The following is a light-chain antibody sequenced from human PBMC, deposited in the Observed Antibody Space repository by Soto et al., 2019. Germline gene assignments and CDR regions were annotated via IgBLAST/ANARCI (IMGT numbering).Light chain of an antibody. CDR3: QQLNSYPLFT. Sequence: IQLTQSPSSLSASVGDRVTITCRASQGISSYLAWYQQKPGKAPKLLIYAASTLQSRVPSRFSGSGSGTDFTLTISSLQPEDFATYYCQQLNSYPLFTFGPGTKVDIK. V-gene: IGKV1-9*01. CDR2: AAS. J-gene: IGKJ3*01. CDR1: QGISSY.